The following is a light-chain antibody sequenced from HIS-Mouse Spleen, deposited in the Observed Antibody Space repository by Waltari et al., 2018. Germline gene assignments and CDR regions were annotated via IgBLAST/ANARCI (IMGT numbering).Light chain of an antibody. CDR2: DNT. CDR1: SSNIGSNY. J-gene: IGLJ3*02. Sequence: QSVLTQPPSASGTPGQRVTISCSGSSSNIGSNYVYWYQQLPGPAHKLLIYDNTKRPSGSPARFSAAKSGTSATLGITGLQTGDEADYYCGTWDSSLSAWVFGGGTKLTVL. V-gene: IGLV1-51*01. CDR3: GTWDSSLSAWV.